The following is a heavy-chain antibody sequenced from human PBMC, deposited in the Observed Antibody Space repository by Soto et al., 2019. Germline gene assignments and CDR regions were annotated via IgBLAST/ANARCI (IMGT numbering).Heavy chain of an antibody. D-gene: IGHD6-13*01. CDR2: IIPILGIA. CDR1: VGTFSSYT. Sequence: GASVTVSYKASVGTFSSYTISWVRQAPGQGLEWMGRIIPILGIANYAQKFQGRVTITADKSTSTAYMKLSSLRSEDTAVYYCSRDNHSLIAAAGKNYYYGMDVWGQGTTVTVSS. CDR3: SRDNHSLIAAAGKNYYYGMDV. J-gene: IGHJ6*02. V-gene: IGHV1-69*04.